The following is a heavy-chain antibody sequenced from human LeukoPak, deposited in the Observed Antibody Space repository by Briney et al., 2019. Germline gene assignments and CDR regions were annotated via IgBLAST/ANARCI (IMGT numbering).Heavy chain of an antibody. V-gene: IGHV3-48*03. J-gene: IGHJ4*02. CDR2: ISKSGDPI. CDR1: GFTFRRYE. CDR3: AKDYATEY. D-gene: IGHD2-8*01. Sequence: GGFLRIFRATSGFTFRRYEINWVRQAPGKGLEWVSYISKSGDPIYFADSVKGRFTISRDKPKHSLYLQKRSLRVEDTAVYDWAKDYATEYCGQGTLVTVSS.